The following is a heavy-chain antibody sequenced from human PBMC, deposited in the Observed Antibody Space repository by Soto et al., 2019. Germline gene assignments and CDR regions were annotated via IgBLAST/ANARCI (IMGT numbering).Heavy chain of an antibody. V-gene: IGHV1-69*12. Sequence: QVQLVQSGAEVKKPGSSVKVSCKASGGTFSSYAISWVRQAPGQGLEWMGGIIPIFGTANYAQKFQGRVTITADESPSIAYMELSSLRSEDTAVYYCARVKVTTTYYYYYYGMDVWGQGTTVTVSS. CDR2: IIPIFGTA. CDR1: GGTFSSYA. D-gene: IGHD4-17*01. CDR3: ARVKVTTTYYYYYYGMDV. J-gene: IGHJ6*02.